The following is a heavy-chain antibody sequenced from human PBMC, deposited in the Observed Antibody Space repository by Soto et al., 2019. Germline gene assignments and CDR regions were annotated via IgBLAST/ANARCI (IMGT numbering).Heavy chain of an antibody. Sequence: QVQLRESGPGLVKPSQTLSLTCTVSGGSISTGGFYWHWIRQYPGKGLEWIGSIFYSGRTSDNPSLTSRVTMSIEASKNRFSLRLSSVTAADTAVYYCGQAVVFTGGDAFDVWGQGRLVTVSS. J-gene: IGHJ3*01. CDR1: GGSISTGGFY. D-gene: IGHD2-8*02. CDR2: IFYSGRT. V-gene: IGHV4-31*03. CDR3: GQAVVFTGGDAFDV.